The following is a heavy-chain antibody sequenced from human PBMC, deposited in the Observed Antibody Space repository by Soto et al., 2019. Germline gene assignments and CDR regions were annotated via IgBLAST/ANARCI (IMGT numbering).Heavy chain of an antibody. CDR3: ARKRFSYGLPFDY. CDR2: INHSGST. V-gene: IGHV4-34*01. D-gene: IGHD5-18*01. CDR1: GGSFSGYY. Sequence: QVQLQQWGAGLLKPSETLSLTCAVYGGSFSGYYWSWIRQPPGKGLEWIGEINHSGSTNYNPSLKSRVTILVDTSKNQFSLKLSSVTAADTAVYYCARKRFSYGLPFDYWGQGTLVTVSS. J-gene: IGHJ4*02.